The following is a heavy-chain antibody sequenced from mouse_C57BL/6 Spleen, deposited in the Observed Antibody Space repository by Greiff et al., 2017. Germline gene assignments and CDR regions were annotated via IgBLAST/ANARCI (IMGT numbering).Heavy chain of an antibody. CDR3: ARPWYGSSYGYFDY. CDR1: GYTFTSYG. D-gene: IGHD1-1*01. Sequence: QVQLQQSGAELARPGASVKLSCTASGYTFTSYGISWVKQRTGQGLEWIGEIYPRSGNTYYNEKFKGKATLTADKSSSTAYMELRSLTSEDSAVYFCARPWYGSSYGYFDYWGQGTTLTVSS. CDR2: IYPRSGNT. J-gene: IGHJ2*01. V-gene: IGHV1-81*01.